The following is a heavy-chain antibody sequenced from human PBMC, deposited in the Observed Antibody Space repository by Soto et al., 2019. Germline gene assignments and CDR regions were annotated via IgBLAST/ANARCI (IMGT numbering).Heavy chain of an antibody. V-gene: IGHV1-18*01. CDR2: ISHYNDET. Sequence: QVQLVQSGAEMKKPGASVKVSCKASGYTFSNYGVSWVRQAPGQGLEWVGWISHYNDETSHARNLQGRISMTTDTSTTTTYMEPRDRRSDEPAVYYCARDSRGYDSGSAGYFELWGRGTLVTVSS. D-gene: IGHD3-10*01. J-gene: IGHJ2*01. CDR3: ARDSRGYDSGSAGYFEL. CDR1: GYTFSNYG.